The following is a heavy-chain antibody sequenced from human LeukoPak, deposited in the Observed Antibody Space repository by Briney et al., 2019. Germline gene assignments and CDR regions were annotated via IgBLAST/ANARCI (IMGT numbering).Heavy chain of an antibody. V-gene: IGHV3-21*04. Sequence: GGSLRLSCAASGFTFSNFGMNWVRQAPGKGLEWVSSISTTSYYIKYADSVKGRFNISRDNAKKSLSLQMNSLRAEDTALYYCAKDRGAARTDAFDIWGQGTMVTVSS. CDR3: AKDRGAARTDAFDI. CDR2: ISTTSYYI. J-gene: IGHJ3*02. CDR1: GFTFSNFG. D-gene: IGHD6-6*01.